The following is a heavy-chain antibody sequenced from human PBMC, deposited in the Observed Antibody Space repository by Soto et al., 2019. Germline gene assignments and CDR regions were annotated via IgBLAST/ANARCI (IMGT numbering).Heavy chain of an antibody. V-gene: IGHV3-30*18. D-gene: IGHD3-22*01. CDR2: ISYDGSNK. CDR1: AFTFSQNG. Sequence: RRALILSNAASAFTFSQNGHHLFRLVPDKGLEWVAVISYDGSNKYYADSVKGRFTISRDNSKNTLYLQMNSLRAEDTAVYYCAKAGDYYDSSGYYYGHDAFDIWGQGT. CDR3: AKAGDYYDSSGYYYGHDAFDI. J-gene: IGHJ3*02.